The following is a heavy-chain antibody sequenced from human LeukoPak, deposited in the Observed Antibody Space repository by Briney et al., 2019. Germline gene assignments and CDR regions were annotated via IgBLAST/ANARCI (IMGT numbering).Heavy chain of an antibody. D-gene: IGHD3-3*01. J-gene: IGHJ4*02. CDR1: GGFISNYY. CDR2: ISTSGNT. Sequence: SETLSLTCSVSGGFISNYYWSWIRQPAGKGLEWIGRISTSGNTNYNPSLKSRVTMSVDTSKNQFFLNLNSVTAADTAVYYCARDSRYYDFWSGYLDHWGQGTLVTVSS. V-gene: IGHV4-4*07. CDR3: ARDSRYYDFWSGYLDH.